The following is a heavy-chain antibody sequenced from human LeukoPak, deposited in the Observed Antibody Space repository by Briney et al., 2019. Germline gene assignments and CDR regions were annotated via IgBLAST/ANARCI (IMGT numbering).Heavy chain of an antibody. CDR3: ARDQQVGHFWSGGPDY. V-gene: IGHV3-30*19. D-gene: IGHD3-3*02. J-gene: IGHJ4*02. CDR1: GFTFSSYG. CDR2: ISYDGSNK. Sequence: PGGSLRLSCAASGFTFSSYGMHWVRQAPGKGLEWVAVISYDGSNKYYADSVKGRFTISRDNSKNTLYLQMNSLRAEDTAVYYCARDQQVGHFWSGGPDYWGQGTLVTVSS.